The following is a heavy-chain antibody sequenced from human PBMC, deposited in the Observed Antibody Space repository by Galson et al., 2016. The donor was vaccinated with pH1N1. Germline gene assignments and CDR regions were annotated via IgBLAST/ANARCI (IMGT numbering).Heavy chain of an antibody. Sequence: SLRLSCAASGLTFSSYAMHWVRQAPGRGLEWVSTITGSGGSTYYPDSVKGRFTISRDNSKNTLYLQMNSLRAEDTAVYHCAKEYSSSSGYYFEYWGQGALVTVSS. J-gene: IGHJ4*02. CDR3: AKEYSSSSGYYFEY. CDR2: ITGSGGST. V-gene: IGHV3-23*01. CDR1: GLTFSSYA. D-gene: IGHD6-6*01.